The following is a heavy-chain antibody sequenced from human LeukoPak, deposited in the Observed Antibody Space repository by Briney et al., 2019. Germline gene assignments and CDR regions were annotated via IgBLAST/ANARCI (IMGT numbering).Heavy chain of an antibody. Sequence: SETLSFTCAVYGGSFSGYYWSWLRQPAGKGLGWIGEINHSGSTNYKPSLKSRVTISVDTSKNQFSLKLSSVTAADTAVYYCASQIAAAPFFDYWGQGTLVTVSS. CDR2: INHSGST. V-gene: IGHV4-34*01. J-gene: IGHJ4*02. CDR3: ASQIAAAPFFDY. D-gene: IGHD6-13*01. CDR1: GGSFSGYY.